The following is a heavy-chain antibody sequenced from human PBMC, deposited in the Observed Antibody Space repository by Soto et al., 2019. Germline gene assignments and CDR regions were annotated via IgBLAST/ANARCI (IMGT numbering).Heavy chain of an antibody. D-gene: IGHD3-10*01. CDR2: IYWDDDT. CDR3: AHSSLYGSGSYRQDKSENYFDP. V-gene: IGHV2-5*02. CDR1: GFSLSTSGVG. Sequence: QITLKESGPTLVKPTQTLTLTCTFSGFSLSTSGVGVGWIRQPPGKALAWLALIYWDDDTRYSPSLKSRLTITKDTSKNQVVLTMTNMDPVDTATYYCAHSSLYGSGSYRQDKSENYFDPWGQGTLVTVSS. J-gene: IGHJ5*02.